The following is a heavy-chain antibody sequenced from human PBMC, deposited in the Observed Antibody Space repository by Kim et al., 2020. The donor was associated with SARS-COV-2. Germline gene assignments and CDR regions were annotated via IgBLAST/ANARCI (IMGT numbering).Heavy chain of an antibody. Sequence: GESLKISCKGSGYSFTSYWISWVRQMPGKGLEWMGRIDPSDSYTNYSPSFQGHVTISADKSISTAYLQWSSLKASDTAMYYCARLFHYYGSGLMRWVKKKDYYYDMDVWGQGTTVTVSS. CDR2: IDPSDSYT. J-gene: IGHJ6*02. V-gene: IGHV5-10-1*01. D-gene: IGHD3-10*01. CDR1: GYSFTSYW. CDR3: ARLFHYYGSGLMRWVKKKDYYYDMDV.